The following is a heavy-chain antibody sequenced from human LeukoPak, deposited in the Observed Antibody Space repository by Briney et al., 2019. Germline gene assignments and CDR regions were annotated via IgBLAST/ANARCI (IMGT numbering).Heavy chain of an antibody. V-gene: IGHV3-23*01. CDR2: ISGSGGST. CDR1: GFTFSSYA. Sequence: GGSLRLSCAASGFTFSSYAMSWVRQAPGKGLEWVSAISGSGGSTYYADSVKGRFTISRDNSQNTLYLQMNSLRAEDTAVYYCAKDRSYGGNSDAFDIWGQGTMVTVSS. CDR3: AKDRSYGGNSDAFDI. D-gene: IGHD4-23*01. J-gene: IGHJ3*02.